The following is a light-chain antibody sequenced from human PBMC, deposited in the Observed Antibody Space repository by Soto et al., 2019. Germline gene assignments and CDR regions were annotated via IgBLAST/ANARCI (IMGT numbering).Light chain of an antibody. CDR3: MQSLQAPWT. J-gene: IGKJ1*01. CDR2: LGY. CDR1: QSRLYNNGYNY. Sequence: LSTQSPLSLPVTLLPPPSISGKSSQSRLYNNGYNYLDWYLQKSGQSPQLLIYLGYDRASGATDRFSGSGSGTDFTLKISRVEAEDVGVYYCMQSLQAPWTFGQGTKVDIK. V-gene: IGKV2-28*01.